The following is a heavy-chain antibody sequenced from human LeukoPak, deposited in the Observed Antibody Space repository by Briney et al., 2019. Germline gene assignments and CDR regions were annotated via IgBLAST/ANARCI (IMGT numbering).Heavy chain of an antibody. CDR1: GFTFSSYS. V-gene: IGHV3-21*01. J-gene: IGHJ4*02. Sequence: SGGSLRLSCAASGFTFSSYSMNWVRQAPGKGLEWVSSISSSSSYIYYADSVKGRFTISRDNAKNSLYLQMNSLRAEDTAVYYCASCKTYGDEFDYWGQGTLVTVSS. CDR3: ASCKTYGDEFDY. CDR2: ISSSSSYI. D-gene: IGHD4-17*01.